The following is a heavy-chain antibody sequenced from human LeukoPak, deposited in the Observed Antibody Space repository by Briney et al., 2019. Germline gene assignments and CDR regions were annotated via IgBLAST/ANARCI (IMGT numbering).Heavy chain of an antibody. D-gene: IGHD6-19*01. Sequence: ASVKVSCKASGYTFTSYGISWVRQAPGQGLEWMGWISAYNGNTNYAQKLQGRVTMTTDTSTSTAYVELRSLRSDDTAVYYCASGSSGWYGEYYFDYWGQGTLVTVSS. CDR3: ASGSSGWYGEYYFDY. V-gene: IGHV1-18*01. J-gene: IGHJ4*02. CDR1: GYTFTSYG. CDR2: ISAYNGNT.